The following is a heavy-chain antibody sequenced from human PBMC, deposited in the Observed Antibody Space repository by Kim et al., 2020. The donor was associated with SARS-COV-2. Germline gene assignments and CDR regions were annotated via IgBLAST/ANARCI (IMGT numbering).Heavy chain of an antibody. J-gene: IGHJ6*02. V-gene: IGHV3-30*04. Sequence: GGSLRLSCAASGFTFSSYAMHWVRQAPGKGLEWVAVISYDGSNKYYADSVKGRFTISRDNSKNTLYLQMNSLRAEDTAVYYCARDSRDSSGYYWGYYYYGMDVWGQGTTVTVSS. CDR1: GFTFSSYA. CDR2: ISYDGSNK. CDR3: ARDSRDSSGYYWGYYYYGMDV. D-gene: IGHD3-22*01.